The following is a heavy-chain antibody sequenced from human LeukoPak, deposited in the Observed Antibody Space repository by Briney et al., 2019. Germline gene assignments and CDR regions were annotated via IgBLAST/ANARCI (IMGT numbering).Heavy chain of an antibody. D-gene: IGHD1-26*01. CDR3: ARGWMGRDDY. V-gene: IGHV3-74*01. Sequence: GGSLRLSCAASGITFSSYWMHWVRQAPGKGLVWVSRINSDGSSTSYVDSVKGRFTISRDNARNTLYLQMNSLRAEDTAVYYCARGWMGRDDYWGQGTKVTVSS. CDR2: INSDGSST. J-gene: IGHJ4*02. CDR1: GITFSSYW.